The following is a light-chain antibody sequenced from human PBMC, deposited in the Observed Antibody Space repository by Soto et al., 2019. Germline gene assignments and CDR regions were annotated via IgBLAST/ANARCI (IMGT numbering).Light chain of an antibody. J-gene: IGLJ2*01. CDR2: GVT. CDR1: SIDVGGYNY. V-gene: IGLV2-14*01. CDR3: TSYIHRRTLVV. Sequence: QSALTQPASVSGSPGQSITISCTGTSIDVGGYNYVSWYQHHPGKAPKLMFYGVTNRPSGVSIRFSGSTSGNTASLTIAGLQPEDEADYYCTSYIHRRTLVVFGGGTKLTVL.